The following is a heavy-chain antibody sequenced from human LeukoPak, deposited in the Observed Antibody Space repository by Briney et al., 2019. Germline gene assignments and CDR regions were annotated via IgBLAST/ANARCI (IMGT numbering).Heavy chain of an antibody. V-gene: IGHV1-69*05. J-gene: IGHJ5*02. CDR1: VGTFSNYA. CDR3: VRRQALRGRHRAFDP. CDR2: IIPMFGSA. Sequence: SVTVSRKASVGTFSNYAISWVRHTLGQGCEWVGGIIPMFGSANDAQKFQGTVTITTDESTTTAYMNLISLISEDTAVYYCVRRQALRGRHRAFDPWGQGTLVTVSS. D-gene: IGHD5-24*01.